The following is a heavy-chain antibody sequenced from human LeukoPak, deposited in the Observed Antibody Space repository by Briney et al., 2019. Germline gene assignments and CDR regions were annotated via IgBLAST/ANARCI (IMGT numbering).Heavy chain of an antibody. D-gene: IGHD6-19*01. CDR2: IYSGGNT. CDR3: AILDNTGWYCFDY. J-gene: IGHJ4*02. Sequence: GGSLRLSCAASGLTVSNNYMSWVRQAPGKGLEWVSAIYSGGNTYYADSVKGRFTISRDNSKNTLYLQMNSLRAEDTAVYFCAILDNTGWYCFDYWGQGTLVTVSS. V-gene: IGHV3-53*01. CDR1: GLTVSNNY.